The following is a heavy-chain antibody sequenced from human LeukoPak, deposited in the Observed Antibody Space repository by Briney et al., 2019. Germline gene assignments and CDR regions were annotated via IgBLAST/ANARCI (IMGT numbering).Heavy chain of an antibody. CDR2: INHSGST. V-gene: IGHV4-34*01. CDR3: ARVPTGYSSGWYGFYFDY. J-gene: IGHJ4*02. CDR1: GGSFSGYY. D-gene: IGHD6-19*01. Sequence: SETLSLTCAVYGGSFSGYYWSWIRQPPGKGLEWIGEINHSGSTNYNPSLKSRVTISVDTSKNQLSLKLSSVTAADTAVYYCARVPTGYSSGWYGFYFDYWGQGTLVTVSS.